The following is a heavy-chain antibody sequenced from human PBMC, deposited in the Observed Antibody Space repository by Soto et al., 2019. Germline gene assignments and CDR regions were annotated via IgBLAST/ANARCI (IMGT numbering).Heavy chain of an antibody. V-gene: IGHV4-39*01. CDR1: GGSISSPSYY. CDR3: ARLPGITTFRRDY. D-gene: IGHD1-1*01. Sequence: SETLSLTCSVSGGSISSPSYYWGWIRQPPGKGLEWIGNIYYSGNTYYNPSLKSRVTIFVDTSRNQFSLKVNSGTAADTAVYFSARLPGITTFRRDYWGQGTLVTVSS. J-gene: IGHJ4*02. CDR2: IYYSGNT.